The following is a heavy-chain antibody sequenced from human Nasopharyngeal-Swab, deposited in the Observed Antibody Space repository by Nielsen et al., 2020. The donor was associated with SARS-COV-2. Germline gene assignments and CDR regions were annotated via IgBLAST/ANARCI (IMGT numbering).Heavy chain of an antibody. CDR3: AKDPDYSNLNWFDP. D-gene: IGHD4-11*01. V-gene: IGHV3-23*01. CDR1: GFTFSSYA. CDR2: ISGSGGST. Sequence: GESLKISCAASGFTFSSYAMSWVRQAPGKGLEWVSAISGSGGSTYYADSVKGRFTISRDNSKNTLYLQMNSLRAEDTAVYYCAKDPDYSNLNWFDPWGQGTLVTVPS. J-gene: IGHJ5*02.